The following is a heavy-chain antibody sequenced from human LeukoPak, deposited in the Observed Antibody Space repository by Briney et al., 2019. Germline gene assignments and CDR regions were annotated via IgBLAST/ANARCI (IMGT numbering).Heavy chain of an antibody. CDR2: ITNSGSST. Sequence: PGGSLRLSCAASGFTFGTFAMTWVRPAPGKRPEWVSSITNSGSSTYYADSVTGRFTISRDNSKNTLYLQMFGLRAEDTAVYFCAKYIFSSTPYFDYWGQGTLVTVSS. V-gene: IGHV3-23*01. D-gene: IGHD6-13*01. J-gene: IGHJ4*02. CDR1: GFTFGTFA. CDR3: AKYIFSSTPYFDY.